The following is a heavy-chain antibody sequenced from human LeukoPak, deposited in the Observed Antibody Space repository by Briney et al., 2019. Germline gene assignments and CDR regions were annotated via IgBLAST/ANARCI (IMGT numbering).Heavy chain of an antibody. CDR3: ARQSSTDYYYYGLNV. V-gene: IGHV6-1*01. J-gene: IGHJ6*02. Sequence: SQTLSLTCVISGDRVSSNSAAWNWIRQSPSRGLEWLGRTYYRSKWHYDYAESVKRRITVNSDTSKNQFSLQLNSVTPEDTAVYYCARQSSTDYYYYGLNVWGQGTTVAVSS. CDR1: GDRVSSNSAA. D-gene: IGHD1-1*01. CDR2: TYYRSKWHY.